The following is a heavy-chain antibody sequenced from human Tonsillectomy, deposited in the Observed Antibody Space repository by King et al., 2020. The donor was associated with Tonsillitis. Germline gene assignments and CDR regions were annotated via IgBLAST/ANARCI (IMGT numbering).Heavy chain of an antibody. CDR2: IYYSGNT. D-gene: IGHD6-13*01. CDR1: GGSISDISYY. Sequence: QLQESGPGLAKSSETLSLTCTVSGGSISDISYYWGWIRQPPGKGLEWIGSIYYSGNTYYNPSLKSRVTISLDTSKNQFSLKLSSVTAADTAVYYCARLFWYGYYFAYWGQGTLVTVSS. V-gene: IGHV4-39*07. J-gene: IGHJ4*02. CDR3: ARLFWYGYYFAY.